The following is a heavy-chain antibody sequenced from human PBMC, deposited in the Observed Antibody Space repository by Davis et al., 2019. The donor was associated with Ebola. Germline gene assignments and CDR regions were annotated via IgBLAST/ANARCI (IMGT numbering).Heavy chain of an antibody. CDR2: ISSSSNYI. CDR1: GFTFSSNS. V-gene: IGHV3-21*04. CDR3: ARDFDRVRE. D-gene: IGHD3-22*01. Sequence: GESLKISCAASGFTFSSNSMNWVRQAPGKGLEWVSFISSSSNYIYYADSVKGRFTISRDNSKNTLHLQMNSLRVEDTAIYYCARDFDRVREWGQGTLVTVSS. J-gene: IGHJ4*02.